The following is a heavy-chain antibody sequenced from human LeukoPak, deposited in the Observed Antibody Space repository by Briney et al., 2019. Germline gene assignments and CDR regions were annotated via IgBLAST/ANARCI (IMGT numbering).Heavy chain of an antibody. J-gene: IGHJ5*02. CDR3: ARAPTIVGDEGWFDP. CDR2: INPNSGGT. Sequence: GASVKVSCKASGYTFTGYYMHWVRQASGQGLEWMGWINPNSGGTNYAQKFQGRVTMTRDTSISTAYMELSRLRSDDTAVYYCARAPTIVGDEGWFDPWGQGTLVTVSS. V-gene: IGHV1-2*02. CDR1: GYTFTGYY. D-gene: IGHD3-22*01.